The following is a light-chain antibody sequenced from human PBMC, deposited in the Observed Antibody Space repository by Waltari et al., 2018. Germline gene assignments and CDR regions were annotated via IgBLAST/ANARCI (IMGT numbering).Light chain of an antibody. J-gene: IGLJ2*01. V-gene: IGLV1-40*01. CDR3: QSFDNMLSGGVV. Sequence: QSVLTQPPSVSGTPGQRVTISCSGSTSNIGAGHDVHWYQHLPGTAPKLLIYGNNNRPSGVPDRCSGSKYGTSASLAITGLQADDEADYFCQSFDNMLSGGVVFGGGTKLAVL. CDR1: TSNIGAGHD. CDR2: GNN.